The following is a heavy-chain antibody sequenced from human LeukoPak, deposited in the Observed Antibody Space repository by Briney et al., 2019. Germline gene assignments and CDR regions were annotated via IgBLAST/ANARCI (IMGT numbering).Heavy chain of an antibody. D-gene: IGHD6-19*01. CDR2: MNPNSGNT. Sequence: ASVKVSCKASGYTFTSCDINWVRQASGQGLEWMGWMNPNSGNTGYGQSFQGRITMTRDISIGTAYMELSNLTSEDTAIYYCTRGSSGRRDNWGQGTLVTVSA. J-gene: IGHJ4*02. V-gene: IGHV1-8*01. CDR1: GYTFTSCD. CDR3: TRGSSGRRDN.